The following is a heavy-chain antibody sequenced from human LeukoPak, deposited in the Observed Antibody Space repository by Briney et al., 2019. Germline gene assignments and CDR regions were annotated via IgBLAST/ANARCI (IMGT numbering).Heavy chain of an antibody. Sequence: GGSLRLSCAASGFTFSSYAMIWVRQAPGKGLKGISVVSDSGASTYYAVSVKGRFTIYRDNSKNTLYLQMNSRRADDTAVYFCAKTLWGLTLLSSDHWGQGTLVTVSS. CDR2: VSDSGAST. D-gene: IGHD3-16*01. J-gene: IGHJ4*02. CDR3: AKTLWGLTLLSSDH. V-gene: IGHV3-23*01. CDR1: GFTFSSYA.